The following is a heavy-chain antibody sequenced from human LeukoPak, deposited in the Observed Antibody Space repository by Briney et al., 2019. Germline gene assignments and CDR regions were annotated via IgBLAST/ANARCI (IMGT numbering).Heavy chain of an antibody. CDR2: IYTTGTT. CDR1: GDSITSYY. D-gene: IGHD2/OR15-2a*01. J-gene: IGHJ3*02. Sequence: SETLSLTCTVSGDSITSYYWSWIRQSAEKGLEWIGRIYTTGTTNYNPSLKSRVTISVDTATNQFSLKLRSVTAADTAVYYCARDFSAAFDIWGQGTMVTVSS. V-gene: IGHV4-4*07. CDR3: ARDFSAAFDI.